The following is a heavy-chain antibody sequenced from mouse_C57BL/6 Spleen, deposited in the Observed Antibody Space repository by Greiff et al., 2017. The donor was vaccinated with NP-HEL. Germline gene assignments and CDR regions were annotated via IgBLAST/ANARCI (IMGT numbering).Heavy chain of an antibody. CDR2: INPNNGGT. V-gene: IGHV1-18*01. CDR1: GYTFTDYN. Sequence: EVQLQQSGPELVKPGASVKIPCKASGYTFTDYNMDWVKQSHGKSLEWIGDINPNNGGTIYNQKFKGKATLTVDKSSSTAYMELRSLTSEDTAVYYCARRVYSNYVWYFDVWGTGTTVTVSS. CDR3: ARRVYSNYVWYFDV. J-gene: IGHJ1*03. D-gene: IGHD2-5*01.